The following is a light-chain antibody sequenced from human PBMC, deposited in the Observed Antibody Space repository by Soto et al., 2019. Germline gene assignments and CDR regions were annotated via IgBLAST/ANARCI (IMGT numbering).Light chain of an antibody. J-gene: IGKJ1*01. Sequence: DIPMTQSPSSLSASVGDRVTITCRASQSISIYLNWYQQKPGKAPKLLIYAASSLQSGVPSRFSGSGSVTDFTLTISSLQPEDFATYFCQQSYSSPWTFGQGTKVEIK. CDR2: AAS. V-gene: IGKV1-39*01. CDR3: QQSYSSPWT. CDR1: QSISIY.